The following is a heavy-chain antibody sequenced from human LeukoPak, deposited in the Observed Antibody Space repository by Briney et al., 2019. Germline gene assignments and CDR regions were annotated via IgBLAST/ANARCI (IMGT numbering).Heavy chain of an antibody. CDR1: GGSISSGDYY. CDR2: INHSGST. J-gene: IGHJ3*02. D-gene: IGHD1-7*01. V-gene: IGHV4-30-4*08. Sequence: SQTLSLTCTVSGGSISSGDYYWSWIRQPPGKGLEWIGEINHSGSTNYNPSLKSRVTISVDTSKNQFSLKLSSVTATDTAVYYCAGTGTGAFDIWGQGTMVTVSS. CDR3: AGTGTGAFDI.